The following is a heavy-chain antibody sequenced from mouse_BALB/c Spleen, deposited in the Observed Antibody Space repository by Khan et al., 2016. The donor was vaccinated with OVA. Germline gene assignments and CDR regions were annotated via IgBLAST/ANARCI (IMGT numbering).Heavy chain of an antibody. CDR3: TGGRTY. J-gene: IGHJ3*01. CDR1: GYSITSDYA. Sequence: EVQLQESGPGLVKPSQSLSLTCTVTGYSITSDYAWNWIRQFPGNKLEWMGYISYSGSHSYTPSLKSRISITRDPSKNTFFLQLNSVTTEDTATYYCTGGRTYWGQGTLVTVST. V-gene: IGHV3-2*02. CDR2: ISYSGSH. D-gene: IGHD3-3*01.